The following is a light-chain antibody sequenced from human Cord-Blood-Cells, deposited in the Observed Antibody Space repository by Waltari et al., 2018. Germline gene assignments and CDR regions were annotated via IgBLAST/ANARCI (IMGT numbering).Light chain of an antibody. CDR2: DTN. J-gene: IGLJ3*02. Sequence: QSVLTQPPSVSAAPGQKVTISCSGSSSNIGNNDVFLYQQLPGTAPKLLIYDTNKRPSGIPDRFSGSKSGTSATLGITGLQTGDEADYYCGTWDSSLSAGVFGGGTKLTVL. CDR1: SSNIGNND. CDR3: GTWDSSLSAGV. V-gene: IGLV1-51*01.